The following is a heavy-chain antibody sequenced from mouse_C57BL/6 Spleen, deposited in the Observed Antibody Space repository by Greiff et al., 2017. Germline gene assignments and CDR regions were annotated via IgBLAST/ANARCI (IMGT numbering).Heavy chain of an antibody. D-gene: IGHD4-1*01. V-gene: IGHV1-59*01. CDR2: IDPSDSYT. Sequence: QVQLQQPGAELVRPGTSVKLSCKASGYTFTSYWMHWVKQRPGQGLEWIGVIDPSDSYTNYNQKFKGKATLTVDTSSSTAYMQLSSLTSEDSAVYYCARSNWGWYFEVWGTGTTVTVSS. CDR3: ARSNWGWYFEV. J-gene: IGHJ1*03. CDR1: GYTFTSYW.